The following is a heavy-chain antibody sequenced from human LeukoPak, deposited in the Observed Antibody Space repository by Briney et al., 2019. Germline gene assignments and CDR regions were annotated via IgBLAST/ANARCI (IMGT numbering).Heavy chain of an antibody. Sequence: PSETLSLTCTASGYSISSGYYWGWIRQPPGKGLEWIGSIYHSGSTYYNPSLKSRVTISVDTSKNQFSLKLSSVTAADTAVYYCARVGEQLAWYYYYYMDVWGKGTTVTVSS. J-gene: IGHJ6*03. D-gene: IGHD6-6*01. V-gene: IGHV4-38-2*02. CDR1: GYSISSGYY. CDR3: ARVGEQLAWYYYYYMDV. CDR2: IYHSGST.